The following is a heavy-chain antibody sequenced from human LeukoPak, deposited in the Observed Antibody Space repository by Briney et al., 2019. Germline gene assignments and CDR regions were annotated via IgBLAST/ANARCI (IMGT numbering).Heavy chain of an antibody. CDR2: ISGSGGST. CDR3: AKGVTVTTFQYYYYMDV. V-gene: IGHV3-23*01. Sequence: GGSLRLSCAASGFTFSSYAMSGVRQAPGKGLEGVSAISGSGGSTYYADSVKGRFTISRDNSKNTLYLQMNTLRAEDTAVYYCAKGVTVTTFQYYYYMDVWGKGTTVTVSS. CDR1: GFTFSSYA. D-gene: IGHD4-11*01. J-gene: IGHJ6*03.